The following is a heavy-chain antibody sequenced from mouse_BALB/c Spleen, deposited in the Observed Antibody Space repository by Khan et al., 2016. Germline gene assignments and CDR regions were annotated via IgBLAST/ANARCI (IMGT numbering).Heavy chain of an antibody. J-gene: IGHJ4*01. CDR1: GYSITSDYA. CDR2: ISYSGST. D-gene: IGHD2-4*01. CDR3: AMGITTRYAMDY. Sequence: EVQLVESGPGLVKPSQSLSLTCTVTGYSITSDYAWNWIRQFPGNKLEWMGYISYSGSTSYNPSLKSRISITRDTSKNQFFLQLNSVTTEDTATYYRAMGITTRYAMDYWGQGTSVTVSS. V-gene: IGHV3-2*02.